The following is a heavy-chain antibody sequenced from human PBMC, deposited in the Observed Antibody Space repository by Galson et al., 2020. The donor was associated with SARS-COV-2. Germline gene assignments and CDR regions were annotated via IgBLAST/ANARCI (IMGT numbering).Heavy chain of an antibody. CDR2: INDSGST. V-gene: IGHV4-34*01. CDR3: ARGRDCNYTACYLRWILDYYYMDV. D-gene: IGHD2-2*01. CDR1: GGSFSDYY. J-gene: IGHJ6*03. Sequence: SETLSLTCAVYGGSFSDYYWSWIRQPPGKGLEWIGDINDSGSTNYNPSLKSRVTISVDTSKNQFSLKLSSVTAADTAVYYCARGRDCNYTACYLRWILDYYYMDVWGKGTTVKVSS.